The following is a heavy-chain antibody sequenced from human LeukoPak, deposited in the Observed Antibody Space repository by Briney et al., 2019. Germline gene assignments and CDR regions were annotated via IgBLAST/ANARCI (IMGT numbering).Heavy chain of an antibody. D-gene: IGHD2-2*01. CDR2: IYYSGTT. CDR1: GGSISSGTYS. Sequence: PSETLSLTCAVSGGSISSGTYSWSWIRQPPGKGLEWIGYIYYSGTTYYNPSLKSRVTISVDTSKNQFSLKLSSLTAADTAVYYCARARCSGTSCFKYYYYYMDVWGKGTTVTISS. CDR3: ARARCSGTSCFKYYYYYMDV. J-gene: IGHJ6*03. V-gene: IGHV4-30-4*07.